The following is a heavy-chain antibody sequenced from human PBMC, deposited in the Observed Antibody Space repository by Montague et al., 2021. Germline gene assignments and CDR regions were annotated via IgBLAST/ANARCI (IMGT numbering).Heavy chain of an antibody. V-gene: IGHV3-21*01. Sequence: SLRLSCAASGFTFSSYNMNWVRQAPGKGLEWVSSISSSSSYIYYADSVKGRFTISRDNAKNSLYRQMNSLRAEDTAVYYCARDVRGYDLGLPKFDYWGQGTLVTVSS. CDR1: GFTFSSYN. CDR2: ISSSSSYI. CDR3: ARDVRGYDLGLPKFDY. J-gene: IGHJ4*02. D-gene: IGHD5-12*01.